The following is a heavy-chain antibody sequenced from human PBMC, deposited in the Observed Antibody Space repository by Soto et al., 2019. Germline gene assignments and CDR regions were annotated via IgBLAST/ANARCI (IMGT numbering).Heavy chain of an antibody. CDR3: AREIVSAGGNNYFDP. J-gene: IGHJ5*02. CDR2: VYHTGAT. V-gene: IGHV4-4*02. D-gene: IGHD1-26*01. CDR1: GGTVASSHW. Sequence: KPSETLSPTSRVSGGTVASSHWWSWFRQSPGGGWEWMGHVYHTGATNFNPSLQSRGTMSVDKSNDQFSLRLNSLTAADTAVYFCAREIVSAGGNNYFDPWGPGTLVTVSS.